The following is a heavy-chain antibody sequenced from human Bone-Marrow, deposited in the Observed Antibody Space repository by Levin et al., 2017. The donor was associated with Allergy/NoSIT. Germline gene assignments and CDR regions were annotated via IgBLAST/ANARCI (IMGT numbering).Heavy chain of an antibody. CDR3: ARGGDHYDY. CDR1: GFSFNTYS. Sequence: GESLKISCVASGFSFNTYSMNWVRQAPGKGLEWVSSISSSSSAIYYADSVKGRFTISRDNAKNSLYLQMDSLRVEDTAVYYCARGGDHYDYWGQGTLVTVSS. D-gene: IGHD3-10*01. J-gene: IGHJ4*02. V-gene: IGHV3-21*01. CDR2: ISSSSSAI.